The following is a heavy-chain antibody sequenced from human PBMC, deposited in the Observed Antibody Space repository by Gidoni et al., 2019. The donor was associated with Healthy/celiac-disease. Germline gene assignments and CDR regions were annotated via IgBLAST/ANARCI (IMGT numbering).Heavy chain of an antibody. CDR1: GFTFSSYA. D-gene: IGHD5-18*01. CDR3: AKGRLWIQLWHNQFDY. Sequence: EVQLVESGGGLVQPGGSLRLSCAASGFTFSSYAMSWVRQAPGKGLEWVSAISGSGGSTYYADSVKGRFTISRDNSKNTLYLQMNSLRAEDTAVYYCAKGRLWIQLWHNQFDYWGQGTLVTVSS. J-gene: IGHJ4*02. CDR2: ISGSGGST. V-gene: IGHV3-23*04.